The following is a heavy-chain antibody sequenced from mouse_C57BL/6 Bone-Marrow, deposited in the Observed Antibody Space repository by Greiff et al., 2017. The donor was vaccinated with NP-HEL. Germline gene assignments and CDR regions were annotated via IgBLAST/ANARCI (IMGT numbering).Heavy chain of an antibody. CDR1: GFTFSDYG. J-gene: IGHJ4*01. D-gene: IGHD1-1*01. Sequence: EVQLQESGGGLVKPGGSLKLSCAASGFTFSDYGMHWVRQAPEKGLEWVAYISSGSSTIYYADTVKGRFTISRDNAKNTLFLQMTSLRSEDTAMYYCARIYYYGSSSLYAMDYWGQGTSVTVSS. V-gene: IGHV5-17*01. CDR3: ARIYYYGSSSLYAMDY. CDR2: ISSGSSTI.